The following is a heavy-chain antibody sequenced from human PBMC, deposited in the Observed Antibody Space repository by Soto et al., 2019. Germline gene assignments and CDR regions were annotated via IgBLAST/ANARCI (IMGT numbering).Heavy chain of an antibody. CDR3: ARGPPIVGNTRPLES. V-gene: IGHV4-4*01. D-gene: IGHD1-26*01. CDR2: IYHAGST. J-gene: IGHJ4*02. CDR1: GGSITNSNW. Sequence: LSLTCTVSGGSITNSNWWSWVRLPPAKGLEWIGDIYHAGSTKYNPSLERRVTMSVDTSKNQFGLTLTSVTAADTAVYFCARGPPIVGNTRPLESWGQGTLVTVSS.